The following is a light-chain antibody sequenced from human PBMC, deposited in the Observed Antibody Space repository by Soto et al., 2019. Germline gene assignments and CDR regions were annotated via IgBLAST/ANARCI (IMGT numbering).Light chain of an antibody. CDR2: DVN. CDR1: STDVGSSKY. J-gene: IGLJ1*01. Sequence: QSVLTQPASVSGSPGQSIAISCTGTSTDVGSSKYVSWYQQHPGKVPKLMIFDVNNRPSGVSDRFSGSKSGNTASLTISVLQGEDEASYYCISHATCCNYVFGSGTKLTVL. CDR3: ISHATCCNYV. V-gene: IGLV2-14*01.